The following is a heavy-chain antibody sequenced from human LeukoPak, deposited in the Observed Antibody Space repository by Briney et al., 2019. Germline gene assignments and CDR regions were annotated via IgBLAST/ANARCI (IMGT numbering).Heavy chain of an antibody. V-gene: IGHV4-59*08. Sequence: SETLSLTCTVSGGSISSYYWSWIRQPPGKGLEWIGYIYYSASTNYNPSLKSRVTISVDTSKNQFSLKLSSVTAADTAVYYCARYLPVEPDAFDIWGQGTMVTVSS. CDR2: IYYSAST. CDR1: GGSISSYY. D-gene: IGHD1-1*01. CDR3: ARYLPVEPDAFDI. J-gene: IGHJ3*02.